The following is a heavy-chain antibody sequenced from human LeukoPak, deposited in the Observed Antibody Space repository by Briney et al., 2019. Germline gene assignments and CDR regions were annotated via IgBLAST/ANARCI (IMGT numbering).Heavy chain of an antibody. CDR2: IRGSGGGT. CDR1: GLTFSSYA. J-gene: IGHJ4*02. CDR3: AKAGIGVVGYFDY. D-gene: IGHD6-19*01. V-gene: IGHV3-23*01. Sequence: GGSLRLSCAASGLTFSSYAMSWVRQPPGKRLEWVSAIRGSGGGTYYADSVKGRFTISRDNSKNTLYLQMNSLRDEDTALYYCAKAGIGVVGYFDYWGQGTLVTVSS.